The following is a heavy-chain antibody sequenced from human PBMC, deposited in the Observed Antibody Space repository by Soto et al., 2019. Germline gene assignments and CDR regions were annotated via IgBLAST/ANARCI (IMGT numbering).Heavy chain of an antibody. J-gene: IGHJ4*02. CDR2: IIPILDIA. CDR1: GGTFSSYA. Sequence: QVQLVQSGAEVRKPGSSVKVSCKASGGTFSSYAISWVRQTPGHRLEWMGRIIPILDIANYAQKFQGRVTITADKSPSTAYMELNSLRSEDTAVYYCAKGRLAEAATAFDYWGQGTLVTVSS. V-gene: IGHV1-69*04. D-gene: IGHD6-13*01. CDR3: AKGRLAEAATAFDY.